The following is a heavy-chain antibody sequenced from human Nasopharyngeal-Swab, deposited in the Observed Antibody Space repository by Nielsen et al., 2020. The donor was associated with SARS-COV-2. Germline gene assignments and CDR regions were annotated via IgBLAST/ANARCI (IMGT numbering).Heavy chain of an antibody. V-gene: IGHV4-34*01. CDR2: INHSGST. Sequence: WSRQPPGKGLEWIGEINHSGSTNYNPSLKSRVTISVDTSKNQFSLKLSSVTAADTAVYYCATVHAWGGYRHNFDYWGQGTLVTVSS. D-gene: IGHD5-12*01. J-gene: IGHJ4*02. CDR3: ATVHAWGGYRHNFDY.